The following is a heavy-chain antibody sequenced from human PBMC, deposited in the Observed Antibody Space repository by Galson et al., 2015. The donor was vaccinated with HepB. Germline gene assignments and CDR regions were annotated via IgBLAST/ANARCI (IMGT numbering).Heavy chain of an antibody. CDR2: INHSGST. Sequence: TLSLTCAVYGGSFSGYYWSWLRQPPGKGLEWIGEINHSGSTNYNPSLKSRVTISVDTSKNQFSLKLSSVTAADTAVYYCARVDLTATTHDRFAFDIWGQGTMVTVSS. V-gene: IGHV4-34*01. D-gene: IGHD4-17*01. J-gene: IGHJ3*02. CDR1: GGSFSGYY. CDR3: ARVDLTATTHDRFAFDI.